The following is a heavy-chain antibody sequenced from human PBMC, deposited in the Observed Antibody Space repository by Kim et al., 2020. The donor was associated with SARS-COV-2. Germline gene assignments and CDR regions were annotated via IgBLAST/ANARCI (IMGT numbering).Heavy chain of an antibody. J-gene: IGHJ4*02. D-gene: IGHD2-21*02. CDR1: GFSLSTSGVG. V-gene: IGHV2-5*02. CDR2: IYWDDDK. Sequence: SGPTLVNPTQTLTLTCTFSGFSLSTSGVGVGWIRQPPGKALEWLALIYWDDDKRYSPSLKSRLTITKDTSKNQVVLTMTNMDPVDTATYYCAHNLAYCGGDCYSSYYFDYWGQGTLVTVSS. CDR3: AHNLAYCGGDCYSSYYFDY.